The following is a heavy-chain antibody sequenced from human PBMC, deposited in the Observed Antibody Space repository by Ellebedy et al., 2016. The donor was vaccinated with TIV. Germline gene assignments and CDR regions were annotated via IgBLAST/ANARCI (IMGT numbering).Heavy chain of an antibody. CDR3: ARGAHCSSTSCYSTQGYYGMDV. J-gene: IGHJ6*02. CDR1: GFSFSRYT. CDR2: ISSGTSTI. D-gene: IGHD2-2*01. V-gene: IGHV3-48*04. Sequence: GGSLRLXCAASGFSFSRYTLNWVRQAPGRGLEWLSYISSGTSTIYYADSVKGRFTISRDNARNSLYLQMNSLRAEDTAVYYCARGAHCSSTSCYSTQGYYGMDVWGQGTTVTVS.